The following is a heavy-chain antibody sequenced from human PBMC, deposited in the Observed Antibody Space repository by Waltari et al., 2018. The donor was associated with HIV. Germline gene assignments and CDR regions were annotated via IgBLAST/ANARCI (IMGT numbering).Heavy chain of an antibody. D-gene: IGHD2-15*01. CDR3: ARCETVVTPFINKYLGLDV. Sequence: EVQLVESGGKLVQLGGSRRLSCLACGFIFRDYGLNRSSQGPGKGLEWVSYISATGTTIFYANSVKGRFTVSRDNVENSLYLDMSSLRAEDTGDYYCARCETVVTPFINKYLGLDVWGPGTTVTVSS. CDR1: GFIFRDYG. V-gene: IGHV3-48*01. CDR2: ISATGTTI. J-gene: IGHJ6*02.